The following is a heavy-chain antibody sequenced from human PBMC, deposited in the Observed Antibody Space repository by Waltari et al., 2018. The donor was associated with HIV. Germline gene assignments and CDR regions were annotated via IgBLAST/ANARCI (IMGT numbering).Heavy chain of an antibody. D-gene: IGHD1-26*01. V-gene: IGHV3-30*02. CDR2: IHYDGLNK. CDR1: GFTFRKYG. J-gene: IGHJ4*02. CDR3: VKTGVGGRFFHY. Sequence: QVQLVESGGGVVQPGGSLRRSCAASGFTFRKYGIHWVRQASGKGLEWVAFIHYDGLNKDSADSVKGRFTISRDNSKNTVYLHMNSLRAEDTAVYYCVKTGVGGRFFHYWGQGTLVTVSS.